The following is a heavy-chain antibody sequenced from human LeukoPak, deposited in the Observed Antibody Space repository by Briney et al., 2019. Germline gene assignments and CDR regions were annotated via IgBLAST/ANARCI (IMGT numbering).Heavy chain of an antibody. CDR3: ARGSKHYYDSGAPGIDY. Sequence: GGSLRLSCAASGFTFSSYSMNWVRQAPGKGLEWVSSISSSSSYIYYADSVKGRFTISRDNAKNSLYLQMNSLRAEDTAVYYCARGSKHYYDSGAPGIDYWGQGTLVTVSS. J-gene: IGHJ4*02. CDR2: ISSSSSYI. CDR1: GFTFSSYS. D-gene: IGHD3-10*01. V-gene: IGHV3-21*01.